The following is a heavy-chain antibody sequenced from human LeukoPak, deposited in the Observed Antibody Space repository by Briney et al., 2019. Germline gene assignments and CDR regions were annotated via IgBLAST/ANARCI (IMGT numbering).Heavy chain of an antibody. Sequence: GGSLRLSCAASGFTFDDYAMHWVRQAPGKGLEWVSLISGDGGSTYYADSVKGRFTISRDNSKNSLYLQMNSLRTEDTALYYCAKDWGAYYDSSGFYSGDFDYWGQGTLVTVSS. CDR1: GFTFDDYA. J-gene: IGHJ4*02. CDR2: ISGDGGST. D-gene: IGHD3-22*01. V-gene: IGHV3-43*02. CDR3: AKDWGAYYDSSGFYSGDFDY.